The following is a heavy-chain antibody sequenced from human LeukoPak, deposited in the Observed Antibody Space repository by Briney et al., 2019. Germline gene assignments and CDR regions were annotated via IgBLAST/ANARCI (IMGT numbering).Heavy chain of an antibody. CDR3: ARLATTLIPFDY. Sequence: ASVKVSCKASGYIFTGSYMHWVRQAPGQGLEWMGWIDPNNGGTNYAQKFQGRVTLTRDTSISTAYMELSRLSSDDTAVYYCARLATTLIPFDYWGQGTLVTVSS. CDR1: GYIFTGSY. D-gene: IGHD1-1*01. J-gene: IGHJ4*02. CDR2: IDPNNGGT. V-gene: IGHV1-2*02.